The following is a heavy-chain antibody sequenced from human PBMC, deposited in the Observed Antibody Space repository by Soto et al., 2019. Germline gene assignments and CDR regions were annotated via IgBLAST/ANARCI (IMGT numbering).Heavy chain of an antibody. V-gene: IGHV4-61*01. D-gene: IGHD3-10*01. Sequence: ASETLSLTCTVSGGSVSSGSYYWSWIRQPPGKGLEWIGYIYYSGSTNYNPSLKSRVTISVDNSKNTLYLQMNSLGGDDTAVYYCVKDHPSLEVWGQGTTVTVSS. CDR1: GGSVSSGSYY. CDR2: IYYSGST. J-gene: IGHJ6*02. CDR3: VKDHPSLEV.